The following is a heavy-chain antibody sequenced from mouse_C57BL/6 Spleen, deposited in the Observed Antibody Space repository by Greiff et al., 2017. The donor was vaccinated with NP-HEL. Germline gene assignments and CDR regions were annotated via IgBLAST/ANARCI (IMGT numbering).Heavy chain of an antibody. V-gene: IGHV5-9-1*02. CDR1: GFTFSSYG. D-gene: IGHD2-4*01. J-gene: IGHJ2*01. Sequence: EVKVEESGGDLVKPGGSLKLSCAASGFTFSSYGMSWVRQTPEKRLEWVAYISSGGDYIYYADTVKGRFTISRDNARNTLYLQMSSPKSEDTAMYYCTRDGGLRGGYFDYWGKGTTLTVSS. CDR3: TRDGGLRGGYFDY. CDR2: ISSGGDYI.